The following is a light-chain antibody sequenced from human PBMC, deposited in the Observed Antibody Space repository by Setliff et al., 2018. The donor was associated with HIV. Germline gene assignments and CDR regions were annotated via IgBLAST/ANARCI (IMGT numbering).Light chain of an antibody. CDR2: DVS. CDR1: SSDIGAYNY. CDR3: SSYTSSGTLV. Sequence: QSALTQPASVSGSPGQSITISCTGTSSDIGAYNYVSWYQQHPGKAPKLMIYDVSSRPSGVSNRFSGSKSGNTASLTISGLQAEYEADYYCSSYTSSGTLVFGTGTKVTV. J-gene: IGLJ1*01. V-gene: IGLV2-14*01.